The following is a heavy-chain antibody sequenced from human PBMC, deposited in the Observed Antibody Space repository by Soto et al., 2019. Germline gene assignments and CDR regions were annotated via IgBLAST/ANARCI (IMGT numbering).Heavy chain of an antibody. J-gene: IGHJ4*02. CDR1: GYTFTSYG. V-gene: IGHV1-18*01. Sequence: QVHRVQSGAEVKKPGASVKFSGKASGYTFTSYGITWVRQAPGQGLEWMGWISAHNGNTDYAQKLQGRVIVTRDTSTSTAYMELRSLRSDDTAVYYCARGRYGDYWGQGALVTVSS. CDR3: ARGRYGDY. D-gene: IGHD1-1*01. CDR2: ISAHNGNT.